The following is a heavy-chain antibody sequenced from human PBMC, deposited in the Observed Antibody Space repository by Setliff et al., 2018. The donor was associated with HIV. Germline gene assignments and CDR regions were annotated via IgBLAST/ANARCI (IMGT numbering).Heavy chain of an antibody. CDR2: INPNSGGT. V-gene: IGHV1-2*02. CDR1: GNTFTGYY. D-gene: IGHD5-12*01. Sequence: GASVKVSCKACGNTFTGYYINWVRQAPGQGLEWMGWINPNSGGTNYAQNFHGRVTMTRDTSISTAYMELSRLRSDDTAVFYCARGPQSYVDVVPTIGRYYFDYWGQGTLVTVSS. CDR3: ARGPQSYVDVVPTIGRYYFDY. J-gene: IGHJ4*02.